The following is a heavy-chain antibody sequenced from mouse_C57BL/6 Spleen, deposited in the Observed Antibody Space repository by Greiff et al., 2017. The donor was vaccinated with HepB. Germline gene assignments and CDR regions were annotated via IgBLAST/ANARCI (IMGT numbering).Heavy chain of an antibody. CDR3: ARGGDGTRGAWFAY. D-gene: IGHD2-3*01. CDR1: GYTFTDYY. CDR2: INPYNGGT. Sequence: EVQLQQSGPVLVKPGASVKMSCKASGYTFTDYYMNWVKQSHGKSLEWIGVINPYNGGTSYNQKFKGKAKLTVDKSSSTAYMELNSLTSEDSAVYYCARGGDGTRGAWFAYWGQGTLVTVSA. V-gene: IGHV1-19*01. J-gene: IGHJ3*01.